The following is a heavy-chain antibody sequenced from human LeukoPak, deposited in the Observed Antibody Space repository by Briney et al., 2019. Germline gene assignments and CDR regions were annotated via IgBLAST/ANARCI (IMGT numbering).Heavy chain of an antibody. CDR1: GGSISSYY. Sequence: SETLSLTCTVSGGSISSYYWSWIRQPPGKGLEWIGYIYYSGSTNYNPSLKSRVTISVDTSKNQFSLKLSSVTAADTAVYYCARTPYYDFWSGYYRPNDAFDIWGQGTMVTVSS. D-gene: IGHD3-3*01. CDR2: IYYSGST. CDR3: ARTPYYDFWSGYYRPNDAFDI. V-gene: IGHV4-59*12. J-gene: IGHJ3*02.